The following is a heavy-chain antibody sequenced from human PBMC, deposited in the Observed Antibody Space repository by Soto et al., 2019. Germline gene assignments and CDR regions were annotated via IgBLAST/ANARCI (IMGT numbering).Heavy chain of an antibody. CDR1: GGTFSSYA. CDR3: ATFTTGIAVAGTGNNAFDI. Sequence: SVKVSCKASGGTFSSYAISWVRQAPGQGLEWMGGIIPIFGTANYTQKFQGRVTITADESTSTAYMELSSLRSEDTAVYYCATFTTGIAVAGTGNNAFDIWGQGTMVTVSS. J-gene: IGHJ3*02. CDR2: IIPIFGTA. V-gene: IGHV1-69*13. D-gene: IGHD6-19*01.